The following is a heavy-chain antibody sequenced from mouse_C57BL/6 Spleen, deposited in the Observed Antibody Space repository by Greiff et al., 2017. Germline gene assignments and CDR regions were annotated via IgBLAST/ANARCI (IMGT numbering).Heavy chain of an antibody. V-gene: IGHV1-81*01. Sequence: VQLQESGAELARPGASVKLSCKASGYTFTSYGISWVKQRTGPGLEWIGEIYPRSGNTYYNEKFKGKATLTADKSSSTAYMELRSLTSEDSAVYFGARCYYGSSLYYYAMDDWGQGTSVTVSS. CDR3: ARCYYGSSLYYYAMDD. D-gene: IGHD1-1*01. CDR2: IYPRSGNT. CDR1: GYTFTSYG. J-gene: IGHJ4*01.